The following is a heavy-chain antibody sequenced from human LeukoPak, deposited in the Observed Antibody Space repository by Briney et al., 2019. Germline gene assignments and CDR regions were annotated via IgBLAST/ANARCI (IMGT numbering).Heavy chain of an antibody. CDR1: GFTVSSNY. J-gene: IGHJ3*02. CDR2: IYRGGPT. V-gene: IGHV3-53*01. Sequence: PGGALRLSCGAPGFTVSSNYMSWVREGPGKGLGWVSGIYRGGPTYYADSVKGRFTISRDNSKTTPYLQINSLRADDTAVYYCARPLYSSGKGGAFDIWGQGTMVTVSS. D-gene: IGHD6-25*01. CDR3: ARPLYSSGKGGAFDI.